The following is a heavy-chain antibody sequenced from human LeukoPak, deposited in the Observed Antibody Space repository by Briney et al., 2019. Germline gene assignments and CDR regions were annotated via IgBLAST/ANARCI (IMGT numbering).Heavy chain of an antibody. Sequence: ASVKVSCKASGYTFTSYGISWVRQAPGQGLEWMGWISAYNGNTNYAQKLQGRVTMTTDTSTSTAYMELRSLRSDDTAVYYCARGAPYCSGGSCYSDDYWGQGTLVTASS. CDR2: ISAYNGNT. CDR1: GYTFTSYG. J-gene: IGHJ4*02. CDR3: ARGAPYCSGGSCYSDDY. V-gene: IGHV1-18*01. D-gene: IGHD2-15*01.